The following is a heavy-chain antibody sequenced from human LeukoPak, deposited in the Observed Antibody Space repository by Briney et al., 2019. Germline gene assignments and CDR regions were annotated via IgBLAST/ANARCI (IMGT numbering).Heavy chain of an antibody. J-gene: IGHJ4*02. D-gene: IGHD6-19*01. CDR2: LFYSGST. CDR1: GGSISSYY. V-gene: IGHV4-59*01. Sequence: PSETLSLTCTVSGGSISSYYWSWIRQPPGKGLEWIAYLFYSGSTDYNPSLKSRVTISVDTSKNQFSLKLSSVTAADTAVYYCARGYSSGWSDYWGQGTLVTVSS. CDR3: ARGYSSGWSDY.